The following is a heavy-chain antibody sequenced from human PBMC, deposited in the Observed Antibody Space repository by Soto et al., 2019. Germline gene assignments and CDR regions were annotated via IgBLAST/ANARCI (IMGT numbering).Heavy chain of an antibody. CDR3: TRHLDTYGSSTSCYVYGMDV. V-gene: IGHV3-73*01. J-gene: IGHJ6*02. CDR2: TRSKANSYAT. Sequence: PGGSLRPSCAASGSTFSGSAMHWVRPASGKGLEWVGRTRSKANSYATACSASVKRRFTISRDDSKNTAYLKMNSLKTEDTAVYYCTRHLDTYGSSTSCYVYGMDVWGQGTTVTVSS. CDR1: GSTFSGSA. D-gene: IGHD2-2*01.